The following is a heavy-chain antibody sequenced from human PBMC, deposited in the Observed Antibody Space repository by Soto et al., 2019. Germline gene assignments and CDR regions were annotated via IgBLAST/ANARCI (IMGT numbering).Heavy chain of an antibody. CDR2: ISVGSGSI. J-gene: IGHJ3*02. D-gene: IGHD1-26*01. Sequence: EVHLEESGGGLVQPGRSRRNSCAASGFTFSSYAMNWVRQAPGKGLEWISYISVGSGSIFYADSVRGRFTISRDDAQNSVYLQMDTLRYEDTAMYYCVRDDKWAFDIWGQGITVIVSS. CDR3: VRDDKWAFDI. V-gene: IGHV3-48*02. CDR1: GFTFSSYA.